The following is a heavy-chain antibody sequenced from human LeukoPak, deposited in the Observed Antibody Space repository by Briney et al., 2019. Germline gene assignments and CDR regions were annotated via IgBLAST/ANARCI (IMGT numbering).Heavy chain of an antibody. J-gene: IGHJ6*03. CDR1: GYTLTSYG. D-gene: IGHD6-13*01. V-gene: IGHV1-18*01. CDR3: ATEVAAAGLYYYYYMDV. Sequence: ASVKVSCKASGYTLTSYGISWVRQAPGQGLEWMGWISAYNGNTNYAQKLQGRVTMTTDTSTSTAYMELRSLRSDDTAVYYCATEVAAAGLYYYYYMDVWGKGTTVTVSS. CDR2: ISAYNGNT.